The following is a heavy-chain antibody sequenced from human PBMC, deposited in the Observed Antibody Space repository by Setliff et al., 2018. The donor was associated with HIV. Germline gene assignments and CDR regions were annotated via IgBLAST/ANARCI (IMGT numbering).Heavy chain of an antibody. CDR2: IYPTGST. CDR3: ARVFPPIRGAPFGTPPGAFDI. V-gene: IGHV4-4*07. CDR1: GGSMSPYY. J-gene: IGHJ3*02. D-gene: IGHD2-15*01. Sequence: SETLSLTCSVSGGSMSPYYWTWIRQPAGRGLEWIGRIYPTGSTIYNPSLRSRVTMSVDTSKNQFSLRLGSVTAADTAVYYCARVFPPIRGAPFGTPPGAFDIWGQGTMVTVSS.